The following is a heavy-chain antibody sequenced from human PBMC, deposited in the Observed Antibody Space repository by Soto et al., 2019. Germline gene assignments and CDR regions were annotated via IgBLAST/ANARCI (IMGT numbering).Heavy chain of an antibody. CDR3: ARDSGSSSSRTGLYYYGMDV. D-gene: IGHD6-6*01. J-gene: IGHJ6*02. CDR1: GGSISSGGYY. V-gene: IGHV4-31*03. CDR2: IYYSGST. Sequence: SETLSLTCTVSGGSISSGGYYWSWIRQHPGKGLEWIGYIYYSGSTYYNPSLKSRVTISVDTSKNQFSLKLSSVTAADTAVYYCARDSGSSSSRTGLYYYGMDVWGQGTTVTVSS.